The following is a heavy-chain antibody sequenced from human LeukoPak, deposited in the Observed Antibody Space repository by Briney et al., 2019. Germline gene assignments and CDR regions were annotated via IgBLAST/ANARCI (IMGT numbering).Heavy chain of an antibody. CDR1: GFTFSSYA. Sequence: GESLRLSCAASGFTFSSYAMSWVRQAPGKGLEWVSGISVSGASTSNADPVRGRFTISRDNPRNTLYLQMNSLRAEDTALYYCAIMHPYYDGNGYWVQWGQGTLVTVSS. CDR2: ISVSGAST. D-gene: IGHD3-22*01. V-gene: IGHV3-23*01. J-gene: IGHJ4*02. CDR3: AIMHPYYDGNGYWVQ.